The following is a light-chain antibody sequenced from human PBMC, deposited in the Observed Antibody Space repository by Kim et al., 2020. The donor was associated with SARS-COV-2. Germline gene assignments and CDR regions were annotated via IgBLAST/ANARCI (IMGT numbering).Light chain of an antibody. CDR3: QSYDSSLSGRVV. V-gene: IGLV1-40*01. Sequence: QSVLTQPPAVSGAPGQRVTMSCSGSSSNIGAGYDVHWYQQLPGTAPKLLIYGNNNRPSGVPDRFSGSKSGTSASLAITGLQAEDEGDYYCQSYDSSLSGRVVFGGGTQLTVL. CDR2: GNN. CDR1: SSNIGAGYD. J-gene: IGLJ2*01.